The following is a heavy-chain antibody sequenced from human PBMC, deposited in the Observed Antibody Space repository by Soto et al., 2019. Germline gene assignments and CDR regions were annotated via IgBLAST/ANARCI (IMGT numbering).Heavy chain of an antibody. CDR2: IWYDGSNK. V-gene: IGHV3-33*01. D-gene: IGHD2-15*01. Sequence: QVQLVESGGGVVQPGRSLRLSCAASGFIFSSYGMHWVRQAPGKGLEWVAVIWYDGSNKYYADSVKGRFTISRDNSKNTLYLQMNSLRAEDTAVYCCARDGGYCSGGSCYSYRLSAFDIWGQGTMVTVSS. CDR1: GFIFSSYG. CDR3: ARDGGYCSGGSCYSYRLSAFDI. J-gene: IGHJ3*02.